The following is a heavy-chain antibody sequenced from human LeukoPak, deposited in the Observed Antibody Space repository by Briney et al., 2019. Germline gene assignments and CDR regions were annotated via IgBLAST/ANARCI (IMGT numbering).Heavy chain of an antibody. CDR2: ISYDGSNK. CDR1: GFTFSSYG. V-gene: IGHV3-30*03. J-gene: IGHJ4*02. Sequence: GGSLRLSCAASGFTFSSYGMHWVRQAPGKGLEWVAVISYDGSNKYYADSVKGRFTISRDNSKNTLYLQMNSLRAEDTAVYYCARDMDGSGSYQIDYWGQGTLVTVSS. CDR3: ARDMDGSGSYQIDY. D-gene: IGHD3-10*01.